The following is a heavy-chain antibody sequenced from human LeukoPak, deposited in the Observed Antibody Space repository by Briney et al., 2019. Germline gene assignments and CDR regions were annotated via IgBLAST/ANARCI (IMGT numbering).Heavy chain of an antibody. Sequence: PGGSLRLSCAASGFTFRTSAMSWVRQAPAKGLQWVSSINGGDYSTYYADSVKGRFTISRDNSKNTLYLQMNSLRAEDTAVYYCATRGYCSGTSCYAPQPWGQGTLVTVSS. CDR1: GFTFRTSA. J-gene: IGHJ5*02. D-gene: IGHD2-2*01. CDR2: INGGDYST. V-gene: IGHV3-23*01. CDR3: ATRGYCSGTSCYAPQP.